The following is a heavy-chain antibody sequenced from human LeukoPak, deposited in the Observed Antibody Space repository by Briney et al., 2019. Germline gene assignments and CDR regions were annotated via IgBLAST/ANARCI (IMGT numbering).Heavy chain of an antibody. Sequence: PGGSLRLSCAASGFTFSGYAMQWVRQAPGKGLEWVAVILYDGTNKYYADSVKGRFTISRDNSKSTLYLQMDSLRPEDTAVYYCARGWPPDYWGQGTLVTVSS. J-gene: IGHJ4*02. CDR2: ILYDGTNK. D-gene: IGHD5-24*01. CDR1: GFTFSGYA. CDR3: ARGWPPDY. V-gene: IGHV3-30-3*01.